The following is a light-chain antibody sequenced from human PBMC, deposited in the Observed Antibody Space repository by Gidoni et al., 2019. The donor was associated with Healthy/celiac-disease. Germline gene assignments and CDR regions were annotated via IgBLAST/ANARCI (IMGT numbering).Light chain of an antibody. CDR3: QQYNNWPPRYT. V-gene: IGKV3-15*01. Sequence: EIVMTQSPATLSVSPGERATLSGRASQSVSRNLAWYQQKPGQAPRLLIYGASTRATGIPARFSGSGSVTEFTLTISSLQSEDFAVYYCQQYNNWPPRYTFGQGTKLEIK. CDR1: QSVSRN. CDR2: GAS. J-gene: IGKJ2*01.